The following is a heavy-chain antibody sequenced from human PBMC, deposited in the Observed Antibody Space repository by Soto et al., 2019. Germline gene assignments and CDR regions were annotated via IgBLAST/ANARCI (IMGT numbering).Heavy chain of an antibody. CDR1: GGSISSGGYY. CDR3: ARGSVGPAWVGGVVAGPPRK. D-gene: IGHD2-15*01. J-gene: IGHJ4*02. CDR2: IYYSGST. V-gene: IGHV4-31*03. Sequence: QVQLQESGPGLVKPSQTLSLTCTVSGGSISSGGYYWSWIRQHPGKGLEWIGYIYYSGSTYYNPSLKSRVTISVDTSKNQFSLKLSSVTAADTAVYYCARGSVGPAWVGGVVAGPPRKWGQGTLVTVSS.